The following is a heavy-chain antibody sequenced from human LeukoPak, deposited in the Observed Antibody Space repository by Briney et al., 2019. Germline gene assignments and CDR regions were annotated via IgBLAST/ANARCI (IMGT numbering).Heavy chain of an antibody. CDR1: GGSISSSSYY. CDR2: IYTSGST. Sequence: SETLSLTCTVSGGSISSSSYYWSWIRQPAGKGLEWIGRIYTSGSTNYNPSLKSRVTMSVDTSKNQFSLKLSSVTAADTAVYYCARGPYYYDSSGFQHWGQGTLVTVSS. V-gene: IGHV4-61*02. CDR3: ARGPYYYDSSGFQH. D-gene: IGHD3-22*01. J-gene: IGHJ1*01.